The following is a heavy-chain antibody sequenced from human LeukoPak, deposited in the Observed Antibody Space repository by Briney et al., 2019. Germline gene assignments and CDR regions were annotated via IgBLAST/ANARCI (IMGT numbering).Heavy chain of an antibody. CDR3: ARSDGAAGTSYDY. CDR1: GFTFSSYS. CDR2: ISSSSSYI. J-gene: IGHJ4*02. V-gene: IGHV3-21*01. D-gene: IGHD6-13*01. Sequence: GGSLRLSCAASGFTFSSYSMNWVRQAPGKGLDWVSSISSSSSYIYYADSVKGRFTISRDNAKNSLYLQMNSLRAEDTAVYYCARSDGAAGTSYDYWGQGTLVTVSS.